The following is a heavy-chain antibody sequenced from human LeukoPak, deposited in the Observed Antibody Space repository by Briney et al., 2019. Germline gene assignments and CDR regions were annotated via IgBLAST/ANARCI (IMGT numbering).Heavy chain of an antibody. CDR2: IYHSGST. V-gene: IGHV4-38-2*02. Sequence: PSETLSLTCTVSGYSISSGYYWGWIRPPPGKGLEWIGSIYHSGSTYYNPSLKSRVTISVDTSKNQFSLKLSSVTAADTAVYYCARSPLQLLWFGELFRGWFDPWGQGTLVTVSS. CDR1: GYSISSGYY. CDR3: ARSPLQLLWFGELFRGWFDP. D-gene: IGHD3-10*01. J-gene: IGHJ5*02.